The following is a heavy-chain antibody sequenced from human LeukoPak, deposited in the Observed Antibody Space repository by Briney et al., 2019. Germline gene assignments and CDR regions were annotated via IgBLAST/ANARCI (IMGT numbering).Heavy chain of an antibody. CDR1: GYSISSGDY. D-gene: IGHD3-10*01. CDR3: ARGIYYLIEY. CDR2: IVHSGST. Sequence: SETLSLTCAVSGYSISSGDYWGWIRQSPGKGLEWIGNIVHSGSTYHNPSLKSRVTISVDTSKNEFSLKLSSVTAADTAVYYCARGIYYLIEYWGQGTLVTVSS. V-gene: IGHV4-38-2*01. J-gene: IGHJ4*02.